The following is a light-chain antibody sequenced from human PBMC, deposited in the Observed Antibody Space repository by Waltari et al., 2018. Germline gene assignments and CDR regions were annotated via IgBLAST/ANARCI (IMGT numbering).Light chain of an antibody. CDR2: AAS. J-gene: IGKJ2*01. Sequence: ETMMTQSPGTLSVSPGTRATLSCRASQSVGSNLASYQQKPGQAPRLLIYAASTRATGIPTRFAGSASGTEFTLTISSLQSEDFAVYYCQHYDNWPPSYTFGRGTKLEIE. CDR1: QSVGSN. V-gene: IGKV3-15*01. CDR3: QHYDNWPPSYT.